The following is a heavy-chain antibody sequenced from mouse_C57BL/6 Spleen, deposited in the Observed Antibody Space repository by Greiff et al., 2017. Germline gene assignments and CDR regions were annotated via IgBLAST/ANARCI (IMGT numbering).Heavy chain of an antibody. Sequence: QVQLQQPGAELVMPAASVQLSCKASGYTFTSYWMHWVKQRPGQGLEWIGEIDPSDSYTNYNQKFKGKSTLTVDKSSSTAYMQLSRLTSEDSAVYYCARQLRPRNYYAMDYWGQGTSVTVSS. CDR3: ARQLRPRNYYAMDY. D-gene: IGHD3-2*02. CDR1: GYTFTSYW. CDR2: IDPSDSYT. J-gene: IGHJ4*01. V-gene: IGHV1-69*01.